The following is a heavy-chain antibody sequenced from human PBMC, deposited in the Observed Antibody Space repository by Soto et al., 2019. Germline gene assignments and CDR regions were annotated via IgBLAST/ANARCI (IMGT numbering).Heavy chain of an antibody. V-gene: IGHV4-31*03. Sequence: SETLSLTCTVSGGSISSGGYYWSWIRQHPGKGLEWIGYIYYSGSTYYNPSLKSRVTISVDTSKNQFSLKLSSVTAADTAVYYCARVPYYYDSSGYYSTPYYFDYWGQGTLVTVS. D-gene: IGHD3-22*01. CDR3: ARVPYYYDSSGYYSTPYYFDY. CDR1: GGSISSGGYY. J-gene: IGHJ4*02. CDR2: IYYSGST.